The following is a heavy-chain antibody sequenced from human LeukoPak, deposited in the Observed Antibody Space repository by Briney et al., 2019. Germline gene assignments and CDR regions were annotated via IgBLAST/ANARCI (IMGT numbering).Heavy chain of an antibody. V-gene: IGHV3-23*01. CDR3: TTDLRWELDYYYYMDV. CDR1: GFTFSSYA. J-gene: IGHJ6*03. Sequence: GGSLRLSYAASGFTFSSYAMSWVRQAPGKGLEWVSAISGSGGSTYYADSVKGRFTISRDNSKNTLYLQMNSLKTEDTAVYYCTTDLRWELDYYYYMDVWGKGTTVTVSS. D-gene: IGHD1-26*01. CDR2: ISGSGGST.